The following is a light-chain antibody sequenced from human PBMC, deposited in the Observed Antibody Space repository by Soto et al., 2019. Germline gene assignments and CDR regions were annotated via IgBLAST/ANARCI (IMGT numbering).Light chain of an antibody. J-gene: IGLJ1*01. CDR1: SSNIGAGYD. CDR3: QSYDSSLSCYV. CDR2: INT. Sequence: QSVLTQPPSVSGAPGQRVTISCTGSSSNIGAGYDVHWYQQLPGRAPKLLIYINTNRPSGVPGRFSGSKSGTSASLAITGLQAEDEADYYCQSYDSSLSCYVFGTGTKVTVL. V-gene: IGLV1-40*01.